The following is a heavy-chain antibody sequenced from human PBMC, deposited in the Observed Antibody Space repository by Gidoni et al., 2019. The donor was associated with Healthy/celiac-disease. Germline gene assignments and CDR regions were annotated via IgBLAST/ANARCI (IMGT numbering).Heavy chain of an antibody. CDR2: INHSGST. J-gene: IGHJ4*02. V-gene: IGHV4-34*01. CDR3: ARDGFLRRRRSFDY. Sequence: QVQLQQWGAGLLKPSETLSLTCAVYGGSFSGYYWSWIRQPPGKGLEWIGEINHSGSTNYNPSLKSRVTISVDTSKNQFSLKLSSVTAADTAVYYCARDGFLRRRRSFDYWGQGTLVTVSS. D-gene: IGHD3-3*01. CDR1: GGSFSGYY.